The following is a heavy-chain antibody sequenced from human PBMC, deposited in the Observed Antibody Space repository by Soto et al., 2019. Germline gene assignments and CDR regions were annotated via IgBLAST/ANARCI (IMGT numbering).Heavy chain of an antibody. CDR2: IFHDGTA. V-gene: IGHV4-4*02. CDR3: ARLVYDTRLNYMYFDF. CDR1: GVSISSGNW. J-gene: IGHJ4*02. Sequence: SETLSLACAVSGVSISSGNWWTWVRQTPQRGLEYIGEIFHDGTANYYPSFERRVAISVDTSKNQFSLKLTSVTAADTAIYFCARLVYDTRLNYMYFDFWGQGALVTVSS. D-gene: IGHD2-8*01.